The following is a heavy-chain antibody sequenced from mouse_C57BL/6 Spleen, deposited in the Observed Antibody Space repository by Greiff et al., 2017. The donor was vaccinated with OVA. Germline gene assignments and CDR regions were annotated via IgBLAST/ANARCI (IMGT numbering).Heavy chain of an antibody. CDR2: INYDGSST. CDR3: ARGGRYDYDGSWFAY. CDR1: GFTFSDYY. J-gene: IGHJ3*01. D-gene: IGHD2-4*01. Sequence: EVHLVESEGGLVQPGSSMKLSCTASGFTFSDYYMAWVRQVPEKGLEWVANINYDGSSTYYLDSLKSRFIISRDNAKNILYLQMSSLKSEDTATYYCARGGRYDYDGSWFAYWGQGTLVTVSA. V-gene: IGHV5-16*01.